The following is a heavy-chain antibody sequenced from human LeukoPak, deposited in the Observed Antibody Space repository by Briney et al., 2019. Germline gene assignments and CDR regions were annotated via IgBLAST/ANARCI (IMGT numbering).Heavy chain of an antibody. CDR1: GYTFTGYY. D-gene: IGHD2-2*01. CDR3: ARAIVVVPAAMAMDAFDI. Sequence: GASVKVSCKASGYTFTGYYMHWVRQAPGQGLEWMGWINPNSGGTNYAQKFQGRVTMTRDTSISTAYMELSRLRSDDTAVYYCARAIVVVPAAMAMDAFDIWGQGTMVTVSS. J-gene: IGHJ3*02. CDR2: INPNSGGT. V-gene: IGHV1-2*02.